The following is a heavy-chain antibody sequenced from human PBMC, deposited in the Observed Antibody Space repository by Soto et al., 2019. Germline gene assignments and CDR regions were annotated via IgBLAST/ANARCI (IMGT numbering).Heavy chain of an antibody. Sequence: SETLSLTCAVYGGSFSGYYWSWIRQPPGKGLEWIGEINHSGSTNYNPSLKSRVTISVDTSKNQFSPKLSSVTAADTAVYYCARLRIKYDCWSGPRYYYYGMDVWGQGTTVTVSS. CDR1: GGSFSGYY. J-gene: IGHJ6*02. CDR3: ARLRIKYDCWSGPRYYYYGMDV. V-gene: IGHV4-34*01. D-gene: IGHD3-3*01. CDR2: INHSGST.